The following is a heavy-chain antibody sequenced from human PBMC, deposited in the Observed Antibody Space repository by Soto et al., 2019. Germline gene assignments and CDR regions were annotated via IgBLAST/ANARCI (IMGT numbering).Heavy chain of an antibody. V-gene: IGHV1-46*01. Sequence: ASVKVSCKAPRDTFTSYYINWVRQAPGQGLEWMGVINPHGGSTAYAQKFKGRVTLTRDTSASTVYMEVSSLTSEDTAMYYCARSSGGNVGIIIEGTNWFAPWGQGTVVTVSS. CDR3: ARSSGGNVGIIIEGTNWFAP. CDR2: INPHGGST. D-gene: IGHD1-26*01. CDR1: RDTFTSYY. J-gene: IGHJ5*02.